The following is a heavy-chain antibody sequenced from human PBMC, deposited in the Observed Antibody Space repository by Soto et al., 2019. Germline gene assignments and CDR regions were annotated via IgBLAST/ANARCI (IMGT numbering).Heavy chain of an antibody. D-gene: IGHD3-16*01. Sequence: GGSLRLSCAASGFTFSSYGMHWVRQAPGKGLEWVAVISYDGSNKYYADSVKGRFTISRDNSKNTLYLQMNSLRAEDTAVYYCAKDYEIHLGLGAFDIWGQGTMVTVSS. CDR3: AKDYEIHLGLGAFDI. CDR1: GFTFSSYG. CDR2: ISYDGSNK. V-gene: IGHV3-30*18. J-gene: IGHJ3*02.